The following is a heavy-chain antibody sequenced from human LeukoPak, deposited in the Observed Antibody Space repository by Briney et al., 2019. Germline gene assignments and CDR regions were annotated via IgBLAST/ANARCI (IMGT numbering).Heavy chain of an antibody. Sequence: SETLSLTCTVSGGSISSSSYYWGWIRQPPGKGLEWIGSIYYSGSTYYNPSLKSRVTISVDTSKNQFSLKLSSVTAADTAVYYCASGARGSGSYYPIDYWGQGNLVTVSS. CDR2: IYYSGST. CDR1: GGSISSSSYY. CDR3: ASGARGSGSYYPIDY. D-gene: IGHD3-10*01. V-gene: IGHV4-39*01. J-gene: IGHJ4*02.